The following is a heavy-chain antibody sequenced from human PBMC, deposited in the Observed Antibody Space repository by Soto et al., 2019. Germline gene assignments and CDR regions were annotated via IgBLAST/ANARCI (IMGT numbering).Heavy chain of an antibody. J-gene: IGHJ4*02. V-gene: IGHV1-3*01. CDR2: INAGNGNT. CDR3: ARSSGYYYVDY. CDR1: GYTFTSYA. Sequence: QVQLVQSGAEVKKPGASVKVSCKASGYTFTSYAMHWVRQAPGQRLEWMGWINAGNGNTKYSQKFQVRVTITRDTSASTDYMELTSLRSEDTAVYYCARSSGYYYVDYWGQGTLVTGSS. D-gene: IGHD3-22*01.